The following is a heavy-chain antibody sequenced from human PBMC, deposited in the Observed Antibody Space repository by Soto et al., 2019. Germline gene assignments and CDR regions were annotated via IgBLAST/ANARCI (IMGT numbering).Heavy chain of an antibody. CDR3: ASPPTRGWYDY. V-gene: IGHV3-30-3*01. D-gene: IGHD6-19*01. J-gene: IGHJ4*02. Sequence: QVQLVESGGGVVQPGRSLRLSCAASGFTFSSYAMHWVRQAPGKGLEWVAVISYDGSNKYYADSVKGRFTISRDNSKNALYLQMNSLRAEDTAVDYCASPPTRGWYDYWGQGTLVTVSS. CDR2: ISYDGSNK. CDR1: GFTFSSYA.